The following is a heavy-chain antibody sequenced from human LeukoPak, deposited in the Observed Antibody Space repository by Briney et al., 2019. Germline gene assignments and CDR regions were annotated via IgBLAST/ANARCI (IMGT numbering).Heavy chain of an antibody. Sequence: NASETLSLTCAVYGGSFSGYYWSWIRQPRGKGLEWIGEINHSGSTNYNPSLKSRVTISVDTSKNQFSLKLSSVTAADTAVYYCARYGIAAAGHFAWGQGTLVTVSS. V-gene: IGHV4-34*01. CDR3: ARYGIAAAGHFA. CDR1: GGSFSGYY. CDR2: INHSGST. D-gene: IGHD6-13*01. J-gene: IGHJ5*02.